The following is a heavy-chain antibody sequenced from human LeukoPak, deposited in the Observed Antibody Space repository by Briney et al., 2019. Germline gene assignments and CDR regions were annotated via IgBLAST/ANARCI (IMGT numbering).Heavy chain of an antibody. CDR1: GFTFSSYW. V-gene: IGHV3-74*01. CDR3: AKDMISSFNYFDY. CDR2: INSDGSST. D-gene: IGHD3-22*01. Sequence: GGSLRLSCAASGFTFSSYWMHWVRQAPGKGLVWVSRINSDGSSTSYADSVKGRFTISRDNAKNSLYLQMNSLRAEDTALYYCAKDMISSFNYFDYWGQGTLVTVSS. J-gene: IGHJ4*02.